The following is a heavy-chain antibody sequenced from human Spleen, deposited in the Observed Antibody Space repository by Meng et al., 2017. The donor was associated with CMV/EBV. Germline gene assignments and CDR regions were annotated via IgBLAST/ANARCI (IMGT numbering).Heavy chain of an antibody. CDR1: GYTFTTYY. Sequence: ASVKVSCKASGYTFTTYYMHWVRQAPGQGLEWMGIIDPSGGSTSYAQKFQGRVTMTRDTSTSTVYMELSSLRSEDTAVYYCARESGGFTILGVAHFDYWGQGSLVTVSS. D-gene: IGHD3-3*01. CDR3: ARESGGFTILGVAHFDY. V-gene: IGHV1-46*01. J-gene: IGHJ4*02. CDR2: IDPSGGST.